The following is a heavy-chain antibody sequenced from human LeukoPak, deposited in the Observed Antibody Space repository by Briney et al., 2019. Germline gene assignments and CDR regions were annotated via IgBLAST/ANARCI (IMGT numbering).Heavy chain of an antibody. CDR2: ITHSGRT. CDR3: ARDFQH. V-gene: IGHV4-34*01. J-gene: IGHJ1*01. CDR1: GGSFSGYY. Sequence: SETLSLTCAVYGGSFSGYYWSWIRQPPGKGLEWIGEITHSGRTNYNPSLKSRVTISVDTSRNRSSLKLSSVTAADTAVYYCARDFQHWGQGTLVTVSS.